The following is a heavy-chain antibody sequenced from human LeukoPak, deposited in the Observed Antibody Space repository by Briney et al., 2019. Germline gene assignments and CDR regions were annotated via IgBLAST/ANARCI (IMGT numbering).Heavy chain of an antibody. Sequence: ASVKVSCKVSGDTHTEFAMHWVRQTPGKGLGWMGGFDPEDGETIYAQKFQGRVIMSEDTSTDTAYMELSSLRSEDTAVYYCAADRFSIFGVVITPKNYYGMDVWGQGTTVTVSS. V-gene: IGHV1-24*01. CDR3: AADRFSIFGVVITPKNYYGMDV. CDR1: GDTHTEFA. CDR2: FDPEDGET. D-gene: IGHD3-3*01. J-gene: IGHJ6*02.